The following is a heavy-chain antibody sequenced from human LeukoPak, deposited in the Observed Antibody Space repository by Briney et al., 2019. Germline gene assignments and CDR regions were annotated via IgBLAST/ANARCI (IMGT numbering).Heavy chain of an antibody. Sequence: GGSLRLSCVASGFPVSSYWMTWVCQAPGKGLEWVANIKQDGSKKSYVDSVKGRFTTSRDNAKNSLYLQMNSLRAEDTAIYYCTRVGYIDEGIDYWGQGTLVTVSS. V-gene: IGHV3-7*04. J-gene: IGHJ4*02. CDR1: GFPVSSYW. D-gene: IGHD5-24*01. CDR2: IKQDGSKK. CDR3: TRVGYIDEGIDY.